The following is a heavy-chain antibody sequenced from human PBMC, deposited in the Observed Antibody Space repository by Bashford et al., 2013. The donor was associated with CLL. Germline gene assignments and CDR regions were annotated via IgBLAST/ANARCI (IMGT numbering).Heavy chain of an antibody. CDR3: ARDVYGDYYFDY. J-gene: IGHJ4*02. V-gene: IGHV1-2*02. CDR2: INPNSGGT. D-gene: IGHD4-17*01. Sequence: ASVKVSCKASGYTFTGYYIHWVRQAPGQRLEWMGWINPNSGGTSSAQNFQGRITMTRDTSISTAYMELNGLRSDDTAVYYCARDVYGDYYFDYWGQGTLVTVSS. CDR1: GYTFTGYY.